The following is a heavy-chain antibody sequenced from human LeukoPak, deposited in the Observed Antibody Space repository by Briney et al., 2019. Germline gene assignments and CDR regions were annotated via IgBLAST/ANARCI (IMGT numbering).Heavy chain of an antibody. V-gene: IGHV3-21*01. D-gene: IGHD3-3*01. CDR2: ISSTGSYM. Sequence: GGSLRLSCAASGFTFSSYSMNWVRQAPGKGLEWVSSISSTGSYMFYADSVKGRFTISRDNAKNSLYLQMNSLRAEDTAVYYCARANDFWSGYFDYWGQGTLVTVSS. CDR3: ARANDFWSGYFDY. J-gene: IGHJ4*02. CDR1: GFTFSSYS.